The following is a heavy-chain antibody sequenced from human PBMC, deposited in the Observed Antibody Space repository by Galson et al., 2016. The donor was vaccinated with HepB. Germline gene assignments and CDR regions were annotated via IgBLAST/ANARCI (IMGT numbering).Heavy chain of an antibody. CDR1: GYTFTSHD. CDR3: ARASTSWINWFDP. D-gene: IGHD2-2*01. CDR2: ISAYNGNT. J-gene: IGHJ5*02. Sequence: SVKVSCKASGYTFTSHDISWVRQAPGQGLEWMGWISAYNGNTNYAQKLQGRVTMTPDKSTSTAYMELRSLRSDDTAVYYCARASTSWINWFDPWGQGTLVTVSS. V-gene: IGHV1-18*01.